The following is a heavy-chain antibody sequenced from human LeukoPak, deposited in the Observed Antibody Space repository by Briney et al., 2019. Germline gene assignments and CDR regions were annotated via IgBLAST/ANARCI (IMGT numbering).Heavy chain of an antibody. CDR1: GFTFSSFW. D-gene: IGHD1-1*01. CDR3: ARVANWIDASDI. Sequence: GGSLRLSCAASGFTFSSFWMSWVRQAPGKGLEWVANIKQDASEKYYVDSVKGGFTISSDNAQNSLYLQMNSLRAEDTALYYCARVANWIDASDIWGQGTVVTVSS. J-gene: IGHJ3*02. V-gene: IGHV3-7*01. CDR2: IKQDASEK.